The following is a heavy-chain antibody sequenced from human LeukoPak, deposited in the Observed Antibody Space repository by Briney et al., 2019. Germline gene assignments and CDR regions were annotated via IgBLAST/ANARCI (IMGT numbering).Heavy chain of an antibody. J-gene: IGHJ5*02. CDR1: GGSSYDYS. Sequence: SETLSLTCAVYGGSSYDYSCSWIRQPPGKGLEWIGEIHPSGIFYYNSSLVSRVSISIDTSKSQFSLRLTSVTAADTAFYYCTRGRDRSKAGDRWGQGSLVTVSS. CDR2: IHPSGIF. V-gene: IGHV4-34*01. D-gene: IGHD5-24*01. CDR3: TRGRDRSKAGDR.